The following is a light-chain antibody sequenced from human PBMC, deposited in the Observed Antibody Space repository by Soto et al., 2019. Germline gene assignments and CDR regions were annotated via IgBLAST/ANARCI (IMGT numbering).Light chain of an antibody. V-gene: IGLV1-44*01. J-gene: IGLJ2*01. Sequence: QSVMTQPPSASGTPGQRVTISCSGTSSNIGSNTVNWYQHLPGTAPKLLIYSNNQRPSGVPGRFSGSRSGTSASLAISGLQSEDEAAYYCATWDDRLNGPLFGGGTKLTVL. CDR3: ATWDDRLNGPL. CDR1: SSNIGSNT. CDR2: SNN.